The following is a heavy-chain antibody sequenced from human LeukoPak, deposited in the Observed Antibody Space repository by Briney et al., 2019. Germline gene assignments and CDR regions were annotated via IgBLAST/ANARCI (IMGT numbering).Heavy chain of an antibody. CDR1: GFTFSSYE. V-gene: IGHV3-48*03. D-gene: IGHD2-15*01. J-gene: IGHJ5*02. CDR3: ASSGGSSYLNWFDP. CDR2: ISSSGSTI. Sequence: GGSLRLSCAASGFTFSSYEMNWVRQAPGKGLEWVSYISSSGSTIYYADSVKGRFTISRDNAKNSLYLQMNSLRAEDTAVYYCASSGGSSYLNWFDPWGQGTLVTVSS.